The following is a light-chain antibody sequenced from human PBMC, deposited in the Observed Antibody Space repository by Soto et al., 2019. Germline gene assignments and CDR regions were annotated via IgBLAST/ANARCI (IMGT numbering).Light chain of an antibody. V-gene: IGKV1-5*01. CDR3: QQYHTYPWT. CDR1: QSITNW. CDR2: DAS. Sequence: DIQMTQSPSTLSASVGDRVTITCRASQSITNWLAWYQQKPGKAPNLLIYDASNLESGVSSRFSGSGSGTDFTLTIRSLQPDDFATYYCQQYHTYPWTFGQGTKVEV. J-gene: IGKJ1*01.